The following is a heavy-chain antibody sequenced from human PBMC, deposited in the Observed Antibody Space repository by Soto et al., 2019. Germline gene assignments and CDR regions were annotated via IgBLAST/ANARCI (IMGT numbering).Heavy chain of an antibody. CDR2: IYHSGST. CDR1: GGSISSGGYY. CDR3: ARGGAYYYYMDV. Sequence: PSETLSLTCTVSGGSISSGGYYWSWIRQHPGKGLEWIGYIYHSGSTYYNPSLKSRVTISVDTSKNQFSLKLSSVTAADTAVYYCARGGAYYYYMDVWGKGTTVTVSS. J-gene: IGHJ6*03. D-gene: IGHD1-26*01. V-gene: IGHV4-31*03.